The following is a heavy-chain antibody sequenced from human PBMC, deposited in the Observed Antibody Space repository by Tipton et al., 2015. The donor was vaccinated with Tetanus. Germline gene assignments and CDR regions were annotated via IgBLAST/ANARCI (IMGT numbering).Heavy chain of an antibody. CDR3: ARVTEVGSGDFED. J-gene: IGHJ4*02. Sequence: TLSLTCAVSGGSISSSNWWSWVRQPPGKGLEWIGEIYHSGSTNYNPSLKSRVTISVDKSKNQFPLKLSSVTAADTAVYYCARVTEVGSGDFEDWGQGTLVTVSS. V-gene: IGHV4-4*02. CDR1: GGSISSSNW. CDR2: IYHSGST. D-gene: IGHD4-17*01.